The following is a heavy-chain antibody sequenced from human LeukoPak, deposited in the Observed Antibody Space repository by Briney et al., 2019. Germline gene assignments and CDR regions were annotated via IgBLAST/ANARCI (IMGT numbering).Heavy chain of an antibody. CDR3: ASTYYDFWSGYYTGYYYYYGMDV. Sequence: PGGSLRLSCAASGFTVSSNYMSWVRQAPGKGLEWVSVIYSGDSTYYADSVKGRFTISRDNSKNTLYLQMNSLRAEDTAVYYCASTYYDFWSGYYTGYYYYYGMDVWGQGTTVTVSS. J-gene: IGHJ6*02. V-gene: IGHV3-66*01. D-gene: IGHD3-3*01. CDR2: IYSGDST. CDR1: GFTVSSNY.